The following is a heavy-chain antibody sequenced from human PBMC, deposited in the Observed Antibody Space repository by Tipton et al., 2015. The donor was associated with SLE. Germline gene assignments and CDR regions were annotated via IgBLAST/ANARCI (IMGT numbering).Heavy chain of an antibody. CDR3: ARLGIAAVGGDY. V-gene: IGHV3-23*01. Sequence: SLRLSCAASGFTFSSYAMSWVRPAPGKGLEWVSAISGSGGSTYYADSVKGRFTISRDNSKNTLYLQMNSLRAEDTAVYYCARLGIAAVGGDYWGQGTLVTVSS. J-gene: IGHJ4*02. D-gene: IGHD6-13*01. CDR1: GFTFSSYA. CDR2: ISGSGGST.